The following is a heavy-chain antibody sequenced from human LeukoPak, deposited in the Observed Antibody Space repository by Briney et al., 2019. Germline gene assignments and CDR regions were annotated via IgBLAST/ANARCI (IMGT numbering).Heavy chain of an antibody. CDR2: ISSSGSTI. V-gene: IGHV3-48*03. D-gene: IGHD3-10*01. Sequence: GGSLRLSCAASGFTFSSYEMNWVRQAPGKGLEWVSYISSSGSTIYYADSVKGRFTISRDNAKNSLCLQMNSLRAEDTAVYYCARVGFGELLIDDYWGQGTLVTVSS. J-gene: IGHJ4*02. CDR1: GFTFSSYE. CDR3: ARVGFGELLIDDY.